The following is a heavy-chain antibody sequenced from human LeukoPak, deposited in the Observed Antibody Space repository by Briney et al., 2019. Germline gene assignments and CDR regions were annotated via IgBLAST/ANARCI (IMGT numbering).Heavy chain of an antibody. D-gene: IGHD1-14*01. CDR3: ARSMTAGHRNELYY. J-gene: IGHJ4*02. Sequence: PGGSLRLSCAASGFTFSEHYMDWVRQAPGKGLAWVGRIRNKANSATSEYAVSGKGRFTISREESKNSLYLQKNSLKDEDTAGYYCARSMTAGHRNELYYWGPGALVTVSS. CDR2: IRNKANSATS. CDR1: GFTFSEHY. V-gene: IGHV3-72*01.